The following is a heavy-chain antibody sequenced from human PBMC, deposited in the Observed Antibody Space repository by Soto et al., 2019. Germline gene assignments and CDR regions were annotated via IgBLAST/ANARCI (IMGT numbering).Heavy chain of an antibody. CDR3: VSQRTTVLTQAYFDY. Sequence: PSETLSLTCTVSGGSVTNSSYYWGWIRQSLGKGLEWIGSVYYRGRSYSKSSVKSRVTISVDTSKNQFSLNFNSVTASDTALYYCVSQRTTVLTQAYFDYWGPGALVTVSS. CDR2: VYYRGRS. J-gene: IGHJ4*02. V-gene: IGHV4-39*01. D-gene: IGHD4-17*01. CDR1: GGSVTNSSYY.